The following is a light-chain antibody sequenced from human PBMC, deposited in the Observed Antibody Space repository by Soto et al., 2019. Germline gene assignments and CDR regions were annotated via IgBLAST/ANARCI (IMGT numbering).Light chain of an antibody. V-gene: IGKV1-5*01. CDR2: AAS. CDR3: QQDHTDWT. J-gene: IGKJ1*01. CDR1: ESIDNW. Sequence: DIQMTQSPSTLSASVGDTVTITCRASESIDNWLAWYQQKPGKAPKLLIFAASTLVRGVPSRFRGRGSGTEFTLTISRLQADDYATFYCQQDHTDWTFGQGTKVEIK.